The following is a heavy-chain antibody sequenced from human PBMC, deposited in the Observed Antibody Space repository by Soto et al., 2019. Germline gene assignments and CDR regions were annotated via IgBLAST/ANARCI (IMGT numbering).Heavy chain of an antibody. D-gene: IGHD6-19*01. CDR2: SSCNSGSI. CDR3: AKRLRGWYYYVQH. Sequence: GGSLRLSCAASGFTFDDSALHWVRQSPGKGLEWVSGSSCNSGSIGYADSVKGPFTISRDNAKNSLYLQMNSLRAEDTALYYCAKRLRGWYYYVQHWGQGTLVTVSS. CDR1: GFTFDDSA. J-gene: IGHJ1*01. V-gene: IGHV3-9*01.